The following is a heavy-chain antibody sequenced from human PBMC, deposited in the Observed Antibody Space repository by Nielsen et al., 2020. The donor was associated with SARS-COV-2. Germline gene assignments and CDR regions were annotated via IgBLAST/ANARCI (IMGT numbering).Heavy chain of an antibody. D-gene: IGHD3-22*01. V-gene: IGHV3-21*01. Sequence: GGSLRLSCAASGFTFSSYSMNWVRQAPGKGLEWVSSISSSSSYIYYADSVKGRFTISRDNAKNSLYLQMNSLRAEDTAVYYCARSKGRYYDSGGYYSYWGQGTLVTVSS. CDR2: ISSSSSYI. J-gene: IGHJ4*02. CDR3: ARSKGRYYDSGGYYSY. CDR1: GFTFSSYS.